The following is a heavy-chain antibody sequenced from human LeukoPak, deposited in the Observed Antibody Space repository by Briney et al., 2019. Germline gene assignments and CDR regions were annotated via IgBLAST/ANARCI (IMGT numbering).Heavy chain of an antibody. CDR2: IYTSGRT. CDR1: GGSISSGSYY. Sequence: PSETLSLTCTVSGGSISSGSYYWSWIRQPAGKGLEWIGRIYTSGRTSYNPSLKSRVTISLDTSKNQFSLKLSSVTAADTAVYYCARYSSSSGVDYWGQGTLVTVSS. CDR3: ARYSSSSGVDY. J-gene: IGHJ4*02. V-gene: IGHV4-61*02. D-gene: IGHD6-6*01.